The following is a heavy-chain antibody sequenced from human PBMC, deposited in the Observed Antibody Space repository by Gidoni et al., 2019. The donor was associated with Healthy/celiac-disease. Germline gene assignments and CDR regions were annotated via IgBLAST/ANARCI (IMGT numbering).Heavy chain of an antibody. Sequence: EVQLLESGGGLVQPGGSLRLSCAASGFTFSSYAMSWVRQAPGKGLEWVSAISGSGGSTYYADAVKGRFTISRDNSKNTLYLQMNSLRAEDTAVYYCAKSTYSGPVRGVIDYWGQGTLVTVSS. J-gene: IGHJ4*02. V-gene: IGHV3-23*01. CDR3: AKSTYSGPVRGVIDY. CDR1: GFTFSSYA. D-gene: IGHD3-10*01. CDR2: ISGSGGST.